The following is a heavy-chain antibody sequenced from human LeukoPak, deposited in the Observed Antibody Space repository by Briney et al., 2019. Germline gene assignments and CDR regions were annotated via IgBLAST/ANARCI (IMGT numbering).Heavy chain of an antibody. D-gene: IGHD4-11*01. J-gene: IGHJ5*02. CDR2: IYYSGNT. Sequence: SETLSLTCTVSGGSISSSSYYWGWIRQPPGKGLEWIGSIYYSGNTYYNPSLKSRVTISVDTSKNQFSLKLSSVTAADTAVYYCARHSNYELVDWFDPWGQGTLVTVSS. CDR1: GGSISSSSYY. V-gene: IGHV4-39*01. CDR3: ARHSNYELVDWFDP.